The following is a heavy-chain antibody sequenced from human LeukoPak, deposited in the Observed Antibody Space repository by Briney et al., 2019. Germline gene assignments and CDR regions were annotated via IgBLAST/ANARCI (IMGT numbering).Heavy chain of an antibody. CDR2: IKQDGSEK. Sequence: GGSLRLSCAASGFTFTGYWMSWVRQAPGKGLEWVANIKQDGSEKYHVDSVKGRFTISRDNAKNSLYLQMNSLRAEDTAVYYCARGRRYCSGGSCYPGYFDYWGQGTLVTVSS. CDR1: GFTFTGYW. D-gene: IGHD2-15*01. J-gene: IGHJ4*02. V-gene: IGHV3-7*05. CDR3: ARGRRYCSGGSCYPGYFDY.